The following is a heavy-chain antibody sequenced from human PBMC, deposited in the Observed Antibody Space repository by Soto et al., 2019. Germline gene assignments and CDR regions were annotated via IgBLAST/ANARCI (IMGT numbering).Heavy chain of an antibody. CDR2: ISAYNGNT. Sequence: QVQLMQSGAEVKKPGASINVSCQASGYKFNSFGIAWVRQAPGQGLEWLGWISAYNGNTNYTQKRQGRVTLTTDTPTTTAYMELRSLRSDDTAIFYCARAIGDLWNGHHFYMDVWGKGTTVIVTS. V-gene: IGHV1-18*01. D-gene: IGHD3-3*01. CDR3: ARAIGDLWNGHHFYMDV. CDR1: GYKFNSFG. J-gene: IGHJ6*03.